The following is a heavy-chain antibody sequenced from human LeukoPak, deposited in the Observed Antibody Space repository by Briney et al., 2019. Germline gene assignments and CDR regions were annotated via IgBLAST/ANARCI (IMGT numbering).Heavy chain of an antibody. Sequence: SETLSLTCTVSGGSTSSYSWSWIRQPPGKGLEWIGYIYYSGSTYYNPSLKSRVTISVDTSKNQFSLKLSSVTAADTAVYYCARDWASSGSNQVDYWGQGTLVTVSS. CDR1: GGSTSSYS. CDR3: ARDWASSGSNQVDY. V-gene: IGHV4-30-4*08. D-gene: IGHD3-22*01. J-gene: IGHJ4*02. CDR2: IYYSGST.